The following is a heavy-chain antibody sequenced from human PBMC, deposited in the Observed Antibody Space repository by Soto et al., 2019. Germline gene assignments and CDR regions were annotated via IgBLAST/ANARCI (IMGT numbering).Heavy chain of an antibody. CDR1: GFTFSSHW. V-gene: IGHV3-74*01. J-gene: IGHJ6*02. CDR2: VKYDGRTT. CDR3: ARGLRNHYGVDV. Sequence: EVQVVESGGGLVQPGGSLRLSCIASGFTFSSHWMHWVRQAPGKGLVWVSRVKYDGRTTNYADSVKGRFTISRDNAKNTVYRRLNSLRAEDTGVYYCARGLRNHYGVDVWGQGTTVTVSS. D-gene: IGHD5-12*01.